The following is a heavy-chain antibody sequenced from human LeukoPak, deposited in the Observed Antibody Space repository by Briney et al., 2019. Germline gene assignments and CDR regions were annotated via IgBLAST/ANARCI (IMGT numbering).Heavy chain of an antibody. V-gene: IGHV3-7*01. CDR1: GFTFSSDW. CDR2: LKQDGNAK. D-gene: IGHD1-26*01. Sequence: PGGSLRLSCAASGFTFSSDWMSWVRQAPGKGLEWVAALKQDGNAKYYLDSVKGRFTISRDNAKNSLYLQMNSLRAEDTAVYYCARYGNLGYWGQGTLVTVSS. CDR3: ARYGNLGY. J-gene: IGHJ4*02.